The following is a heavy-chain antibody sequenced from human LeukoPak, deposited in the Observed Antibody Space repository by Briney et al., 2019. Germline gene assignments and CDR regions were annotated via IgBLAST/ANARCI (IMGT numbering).Heavy chain of an antibody. Sequence: TGGSLRLSCAASGFTFSSYAMHWVRQAPGKGLEWVAVISYDGSNKYYADSVKGRFTISRDNSKNTLYLQMNSLRAEDTAVYYCARDHSSSWSAFDYWGQGTLVTVSS. CDR3: ARDHSSSWSAFDY. CDR1: GFTFSSYA. D-gene: IGHD6-13*01. CDR2: ISYDGSNK. J-gene: IGHJ4*02. V-gene: IGHV3-30-3*01.